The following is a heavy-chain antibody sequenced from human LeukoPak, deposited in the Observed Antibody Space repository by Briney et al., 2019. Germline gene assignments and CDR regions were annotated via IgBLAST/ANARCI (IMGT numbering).Heavy chain of an antibody. V-gene: IGHV3-21*01. CDR3: ARESLRGYYFDY. CDR1: GFTFSSYS. D-gene: IGHD3-16*01. Sequence: GGSLRLSCAASGFTFSSYSMNWVRQAPGKGLEWVSSISSSSSYIYYADSVKGRFTISRDNAKNSLYLQMNSLRAKDTAVYYCARESLRGYYFDYWGQGTLVTVSS. J-gene: IGHJ4*02. CDR2: ISSSSSYI.